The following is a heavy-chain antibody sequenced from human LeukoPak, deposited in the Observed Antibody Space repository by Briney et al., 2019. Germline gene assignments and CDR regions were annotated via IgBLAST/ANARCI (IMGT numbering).Heavy chain of an antibody. CDR3: VGDSRSSSSAYYFDY. CDR2: IIPIFGTA. D-gene: IGHD6-6*01. V-gene: IGHV1-69*05. J-gene: IGHJ4*02. Sequence: GSSVKVSCKASGGTFSSYAISWVRQAPGQGLEWMGGIIPIFGTANYAQKFQGRVTITTDESTSTAYMELSSLRSEDTAVYYCVGDSRSSSSAYYFDYWGQGTLVTVSS. CDR1: GGTFSSYA.